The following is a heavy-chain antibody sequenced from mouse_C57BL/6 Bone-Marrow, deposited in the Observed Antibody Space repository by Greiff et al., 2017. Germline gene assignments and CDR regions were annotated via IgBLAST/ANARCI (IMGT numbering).Heavy chain of an antibody. J-gene: IGHJ4*01. V-gene: IGHV14-4*01. Sequence: VQLQQSGAELVRPGASVKLSCTASGFNIKDDYMHWVKQRPEQGLEWIGWIDPENGDTEYASKFQGKATITADTSSNTAYLQLSSLTSEDTAVYYCTTHYYGSSYAMDYWGQGTSVTGSS. CDR1: GFNIKDDY. D-gene: IGHD1-1*01. CDR2: IDPENGDT. CDR3: TTHYYGSSYAMDY.